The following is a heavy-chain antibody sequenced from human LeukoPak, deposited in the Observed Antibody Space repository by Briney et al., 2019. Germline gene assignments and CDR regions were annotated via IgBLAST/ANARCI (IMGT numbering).Heavy chain of an antibody. CDR1: GGSISSYY. CDR2: IYYSGST. V-gene: IGHV4-59*08. J-gene: IGHJ6*02. CDR3: ARHPRYGEALTPFPPTLYYYYGMDV. D-gene: IGHD4-17*01. Sequence: SETLSLTCTVSGGSISSYYWSWIRQPPGKGLEWIGYIYYSGSTNYNPSLKSRVTISVDTSKNQFSLKLSSVTAADTAVYYCARHPRYGEALTPFPPTLYYYYGMDVWGQGTTVTVSS.